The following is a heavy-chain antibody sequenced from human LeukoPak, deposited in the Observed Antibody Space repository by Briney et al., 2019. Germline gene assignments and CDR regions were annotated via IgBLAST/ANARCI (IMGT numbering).Heavy chain of an antibody. D-gene: IGHD6-19*01. Sequence: GGSLRLSCAVSGFTFSSYAMSWVRQAPGKGLEWVSAISGSGGSTYYADSVKGRFTISRDNSKNTLYLQMNSLRAEDTAVYYCAKVLRPIAVAGLDYWGQGTLVTVSS. V-gene: IGHV3-23*01. J-gene: IGHJ4*02. CDR3: AKVLRPIAVAGLDY. CDR2: ISGSGGST. CDR1: GFTFSSYA.